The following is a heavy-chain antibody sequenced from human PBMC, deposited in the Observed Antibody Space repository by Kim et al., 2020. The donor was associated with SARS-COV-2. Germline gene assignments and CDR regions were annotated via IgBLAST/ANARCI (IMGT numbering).Heavy chain of an antibody. Sequence: ADSVKGRLTISRDNSKNTLYLQMNRLRAEDTAVYYCAKEGSYSSGWYFDYWGQGTLVTVSS. J-gene: IGHJ4*02. V-gene: IGHV3-23*01. CDR3: AKEGSYSSGWYFDY. D-gene: IGHD6-19*01.